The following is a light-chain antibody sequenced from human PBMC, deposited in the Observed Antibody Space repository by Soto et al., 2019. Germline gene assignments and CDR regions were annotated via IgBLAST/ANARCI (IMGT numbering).Light chain of an antibody. V-gene: IGKV3-15*01. CDR3: QQYNNWPLT. CDR1: QSVTSN. Sequence: EIVMTQSPATLSVSPGERVTFSCRASQSVTSNLAWYQHKPGQAPRLLISGASTGATGIPARFSGSGSGTEFTLTISSLQSEDFAVYYCQQYNNWPLTFGGGTKVDIK. J-gene: IGKJ4*01. CDR2: GAS.